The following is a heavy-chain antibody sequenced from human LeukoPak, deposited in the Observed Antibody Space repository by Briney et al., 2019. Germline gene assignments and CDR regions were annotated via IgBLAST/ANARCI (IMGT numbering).Heavy chain of an antibody. Sequence: SETLSLTCAVYGGSFSGYYWSWIRQPPGKGLEWIGEINHSGSTNYNPSLKSRVTISVDTSKNQFSLKLSSVTAADTAVYYCARVPSYSSGYSYWGQGTLVTVSS. D-gene: IGHD3-22*01. CDR3: ARVPSYSSGYSY. J-gene: IGHJ4*02. CDR1: GGSFSGYY. V-gene: IGHV4-34*01. CDR2: INHSGST.